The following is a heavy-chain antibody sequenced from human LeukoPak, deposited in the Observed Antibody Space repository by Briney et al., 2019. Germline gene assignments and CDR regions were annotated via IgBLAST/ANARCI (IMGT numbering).Heavy chain of an antibody. J-gene: IGHJ4*02. CDR2: LSGALNII. CDR1: GFNIRDHY. D-gene: IGHD3-10*01. Sequence: GGSLRLSCAASGFNIRDHYMGWIRQAPGKGLEWVSYLSGALNIIYYADSVKGRFTISRDIANNSLSLQMTGLRAEDTAVYYCARDFDGGPEDYFDYWGQGTLVTVSS. CDR3: ARDFDGGPEDYFDY. V-gene: IGHV3-11*04.